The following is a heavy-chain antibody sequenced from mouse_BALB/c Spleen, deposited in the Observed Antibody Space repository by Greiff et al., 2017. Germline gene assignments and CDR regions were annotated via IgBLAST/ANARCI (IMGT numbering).Heavy chain of an antibody. D-gene: IGHD2-1*01. CDR2: IRLKSNNYAT. Sequence: DVKLVESGGGLVQPGGSMKLSCVASGFTFSNYWMNWVRQSPEKGLEWVAEIRLKSNNYATHYAESVKGRFTISRDDSKSSVYLQMNNLRAEDTGIYYCTPYGNYVDAMDYWGQGTSVTVSS. J-gene: IGHJ4*01. CDR1: GFTFSNYW. V-gene: IGHV6-6*02. CDR3: TPYGNYVDAMDY.